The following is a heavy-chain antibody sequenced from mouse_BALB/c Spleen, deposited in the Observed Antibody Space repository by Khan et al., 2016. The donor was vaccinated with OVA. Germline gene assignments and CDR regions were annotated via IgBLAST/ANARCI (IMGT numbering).Heavy chain of an antibody. CDR1: GYAFSNYW. J-gene: IGHJ3*01. Sequence: QVRLQQSGAELVRPGSSVKISCKASGYAFSNYWMNWVKQRPGQGLEWIRQIYPGDGDTSFNGKFRGKATLTADKSSSTAYMQLSSLTSEDSAVYFCARSGYDYFAYWGQGTLVTVSA. V-gene: IGHV1-80*01. CDR2: IYPGDGDT. D-gene: IGHD2-14*01. CDR3: ARSGYDYFAY.